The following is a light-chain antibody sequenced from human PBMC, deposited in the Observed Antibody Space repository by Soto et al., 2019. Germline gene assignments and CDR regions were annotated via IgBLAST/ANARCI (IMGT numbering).Light chain of an antibody. CDR2: EAS. CDR1: QRVGNL. J-gene: IGKJ4*01. Sequence: EIVLAQSPATLSLSPGERATLSCRASQRVGNLLAWYQQKPDQAPRLLIFEASTRATGVPVRISGSGSGTDFTLTISSLEPEDCAVYYCPQYKNWPPPTFGGGTKVQIK. CDR3: PQYKNWPPPT. V-gene: IGKV3-11*01.